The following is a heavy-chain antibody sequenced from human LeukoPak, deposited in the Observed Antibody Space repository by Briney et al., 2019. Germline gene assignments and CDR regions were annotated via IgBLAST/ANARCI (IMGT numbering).Heavy chain of an antibody. V-gene: IGHV4-4*09. CDR3: ARLRRYDSSGYADY. D-gene: IGHD3-22*01. CDR1: GGSISSYY. CDR2: IYTSGST. Sequence: SETLSLTCTVSGGSISSYYWSWIRQPPGKGLEWIGYIYTSGSTNYNPSLKSRVTISADTSKNQFSLKLSSVTAADTAVYYCARLRRYDSSGYADYWGQGTLVTVSS. J-gene: IGHJ4*02.